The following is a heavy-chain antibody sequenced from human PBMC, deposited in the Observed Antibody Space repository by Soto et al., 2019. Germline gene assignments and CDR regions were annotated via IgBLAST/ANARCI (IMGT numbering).Heavy chain of an antibody. CDR1: GFTFDSYG. D-gene: IGHD4-17*01. V-gene: IGHV3-30*18. J-gene: IGHJ5*02. CDR3: VKLQNTVTTCGS. Sequence: QVQLVESGGGVVQPGRSLRLSCAASGFTFDSYGMHWVRQAPGKGLEWVAVISSDGNNKYYADSVKGRFSIYRDNFNNMLYLQVSSLRVEDTAVYYCVKLQNTVTTCGSWGQGTLVTVSS. CDR2: ISSDGNNK.